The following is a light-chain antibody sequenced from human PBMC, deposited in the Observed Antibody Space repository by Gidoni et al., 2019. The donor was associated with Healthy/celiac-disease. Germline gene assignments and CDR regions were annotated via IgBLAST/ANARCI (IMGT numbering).Light chain of an antibody. Sequence: DSQMTQSPSSLSASVGDRVTITCRASQSISSYLNWYQQKPGKAPKLLIYATSILQSGVPSRFSGSGSGTDFTLTISSLQPEDFATYYWQQSYSTPLTFGGGTKVEIK. J-gene: IGKJ4*01. CDR1: QSISSY. CDR3: QQSYSTPLT. CDR2: ATS. V-gene: IGKV1-39*01.